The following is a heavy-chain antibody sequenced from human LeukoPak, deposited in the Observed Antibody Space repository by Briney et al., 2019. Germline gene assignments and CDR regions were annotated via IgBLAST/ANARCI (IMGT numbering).Heavy chain of an antibody. Sequence: GSQRLSCAASGFTFGRNTMNWVRHAPGRGMEWVSYISGSSSTIYYADSVKGRFTISRDNAKNSLYLQMNSLRAEDTAVYYCAREGYYGSGLYYYYYMDVWGKGSTVTVCS. D-gene: IGHD3-10*01. J-gene: IGHJ6*03. V-gene: IGHV3-48*01. CDR1: GFTFGRNT. CDR3: AREGYYGSGLYYYYYMDV. CDR2: ISGSSSTI.